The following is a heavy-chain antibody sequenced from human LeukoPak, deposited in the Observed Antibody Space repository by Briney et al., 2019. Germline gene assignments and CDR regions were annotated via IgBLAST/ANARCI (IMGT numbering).Heavy chain of an antibody. CDR3: ARDAFTGWFDY. D-gene: IGHD1-1*01. CDR1: GFTFSSYA. J-gene: IGHJ5*01. CDR2: ISYDGSNK. Sequence: EGSLRLSCAASGFTFSSYAMHWVRQAPGKGLGWVAVISYDGSNKYYADSVKGRFTISRDSSKSTLFLQMNSLRAEDTAIYYCARDAFTGWFDYWGQGTLVTVSS. V-gene: IGHV3-30-3*01.